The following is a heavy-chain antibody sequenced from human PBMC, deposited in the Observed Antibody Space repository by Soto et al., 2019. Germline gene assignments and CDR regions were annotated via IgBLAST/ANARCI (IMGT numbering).Heavy chain of an antibody. CDR1: GFTFGDYA. V-gene: IGHV3-49*03. J-gene: IGHJ6*02. Sequence: PGGSLRLSCTASGFTFGDYAMSWFRQAPGKGLEWVGFIRSKAYGGTTEYAASVKGRFTISRDDSKSIAYLQMNSLKTEDTAVYYCTRDPGYSGSYYYGMDVWGQGTTVTVSS. CDR2: IRSKAYGGTT. D-gene: IGHD1-26*01. CDR3: TRDPGYSGSYYYGMDV.